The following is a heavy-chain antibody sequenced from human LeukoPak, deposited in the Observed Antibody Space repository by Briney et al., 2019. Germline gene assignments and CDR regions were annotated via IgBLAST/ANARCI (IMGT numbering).Heavy chain of an antibody. D-gene: IGHD6-13*01. CDR2: IIPIFGTT. J-gene: IGHJ6*03. V-gene: IGHV1-69*01. CDR3: GRGPLKQQLVKPDPDYYYYMDV. Sequence: GSSVKVSCKASGGRFSYYALTWVRQAPGQGFEWMGGIIPIFGTTNYAQKFQGRVIFTADESTTTAYMELSSLRFEDTAVYYCGRGPLKQQLVKPDPDYYYYMDVWGNGTTVTVSS. CDR1: GGRFSYYA.